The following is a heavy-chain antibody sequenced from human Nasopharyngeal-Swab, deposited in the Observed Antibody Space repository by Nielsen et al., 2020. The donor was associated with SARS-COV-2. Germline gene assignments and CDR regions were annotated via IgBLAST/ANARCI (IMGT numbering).Heavy chain of an antibody. CDR3: ARGSSDWNGIDY. J-gene: IGHJ4*02. D-gene: IGHD6-19*01. Sequence: GESLKISCVASGFPFSSHAMSWVRRAPGKGLLGVPRIDIAGTVTSYADSLKGRFTISRDNAKNTLYLQMNSLRVEDTAIYYCARGSSDWNGIDYWGQGTLVTVSS. CDR2: IDIAGTVT. CDR1: GFPFSSHA. V-gene: IGHV3-74*03.